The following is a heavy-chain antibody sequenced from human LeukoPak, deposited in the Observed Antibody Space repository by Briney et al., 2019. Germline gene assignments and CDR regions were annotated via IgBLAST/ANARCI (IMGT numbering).Heavy chain of an antibody. J-gene: IGHJ4*02. V-gene: IGHV4-61*02. CDR1: GGSISSSSYY. Sequence: SETLSLTCTVSGGSISSSSYYWGWIRQPAGTGLEWIGRIHTSGSTNYNPSLKSRVTMSVDTSKNQFSLKLSSVTAADTAVYYCARDTYNYGSSAYYFDYWGQGTLVTVSS. CDR3: ARDTYNYGSSAYYFDY. CDR2: IHTSGST. D-gene: IGHD3-10*01.